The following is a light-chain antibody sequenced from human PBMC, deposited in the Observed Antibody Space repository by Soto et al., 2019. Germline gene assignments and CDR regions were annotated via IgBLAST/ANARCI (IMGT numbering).Light chain of an antibody. CDR1: SSNIGNGY. CDR2: SDY. J-gene: IGLJ1*01. V-gene: IGLV1-47*02. CDR3: ASWDDSLSGLYV. Sequence: QSVLTQPPSASGTPGQRVTISCSGSSSNIGNGYVYWYQQVPGTAPKLLIYSDYQRPSGVPGRFSGSKSGTSASLAISGLRSEDEGDYYCASWDDSLSGLYVFGTGTKVTVL.